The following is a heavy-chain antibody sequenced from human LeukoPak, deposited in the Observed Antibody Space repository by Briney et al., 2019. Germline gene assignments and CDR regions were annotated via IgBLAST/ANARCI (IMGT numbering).Heavy chain of an antibody. CDR1: GYSFTSYW. Sequence: GESLKISCKGSGYSFTSYWIGWVRQMPGKGLEWMGIIYPGDSDTRYSPSFQGQVTISADKSISTAYLQWSSLKASDTAMYYCARYLKGKRTLTTVTPVWWYFDYWGQGTLVTVSS. J-gene: IGHJ4*02. V-gene: IGHV5-51*01. CDR3: ARYLKGKRTLTTVTPVWWYFDY. CDR2: IYPGDSDT. D-gene: IGHD4-17*01.